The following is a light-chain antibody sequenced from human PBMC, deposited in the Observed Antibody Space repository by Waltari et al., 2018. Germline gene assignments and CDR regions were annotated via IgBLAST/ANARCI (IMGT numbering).Light chain of an antibody. V-gene: IGKV3-15*01. CDR2: GAS. Sequence: EVVLTQSPATLSVPLGERATLSCRASQSCSSDLAWYQQKPGQAPRLIIHGASIRATGIPARFSGSGSGTEFTLTISSLQSEDSAVYYCQQYNKWPPGTFGQGTKVEIK. J-gene: IGKJ1*01. CDR3: QQYNKWPPGT. CDR1: QSCSSD.